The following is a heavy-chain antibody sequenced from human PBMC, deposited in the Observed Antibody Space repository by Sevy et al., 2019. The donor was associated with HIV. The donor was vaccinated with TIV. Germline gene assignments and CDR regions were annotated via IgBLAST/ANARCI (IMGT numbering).Heavy chain of an antibody. V-gene: IGHV3-53*01. Sequence: GGSLRLSCAASGFTVSSNYMSWVRQAPGKGLEWVSVIYSGGSTYYADSVKGRFTISRDNSKNTLYLQMNSLRAEDTAVYYCARGVATTNDAFDIWGQGTMVTVSS. J-gene: IGHJ3*02. CDR1: GFTVSSNY. CDR2: IYSGGST. D-gene: IGHD5-12*01. CDR3: ARGVATTNDAFDI.